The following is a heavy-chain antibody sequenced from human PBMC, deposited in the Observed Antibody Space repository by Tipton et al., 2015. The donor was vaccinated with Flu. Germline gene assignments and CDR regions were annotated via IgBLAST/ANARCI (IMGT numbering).Heavy chain of an antibody. V-gene: IGHV3-7*01. CDR3: ARAIGAAEGY. CDR2: INQDGSAK. CDR1: GFTFSSYW. Sequence: GSLRLSCAASGFTFSSYWMHWVRQAPGKGLEWVANINQDGSAKYYVDSVKGRFTISRDNAKNSVYLQMNSLRAEDTAVYYCARAIGAAEGYWGQGTLVTVSS. J-gene: IGHJ4*02. D-gene: IGHD6-13*01.